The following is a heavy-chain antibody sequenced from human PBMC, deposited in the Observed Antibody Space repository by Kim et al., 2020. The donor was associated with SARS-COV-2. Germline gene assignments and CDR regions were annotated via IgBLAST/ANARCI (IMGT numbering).Heavy chain of an antibody. D-gene: IGHD1-1*01. Sequence: ASVKVSCKASGYTFTSYAMHWVRQAPGQGLEWMGWINVGYGNTRYLQKFQGRVTITRDTSASTAYMELSGLRSEDTAVYFCARDGTTRNGGYYFDYRGQG. V-gene: IGHV1-3*01. CDR1: GYTFTSYA. J-gene: IGHJ4*02. CDR2: INVGYGNT. CDR3: ARDGTTRNGGYYFDY.